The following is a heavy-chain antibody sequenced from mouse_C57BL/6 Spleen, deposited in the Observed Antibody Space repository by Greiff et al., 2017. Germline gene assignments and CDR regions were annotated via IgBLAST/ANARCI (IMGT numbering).Heavy chain of an antibody. V-gene: IGHV5-4*01. J-gene: IGHJ2*01. CDR1: GFTFSSYA. CDR3: ARDLLYYFDY. Sequence: EVQRVESGGGLVKPGGSLKLSCAASGFTFSSYAMSWVRQTPEKRLEWVATISDGGSYTYYPDTVKGRFTISRDNAKNNLYLQMSHLKSEDTAMYNCARDLLYYFDYGGQGTTLTVSA. CDR2: ISDGGSYT. D-gene: IGHD6-1*01.